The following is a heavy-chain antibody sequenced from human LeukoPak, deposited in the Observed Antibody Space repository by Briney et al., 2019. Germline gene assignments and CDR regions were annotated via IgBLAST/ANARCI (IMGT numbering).Heavy chain of an antibody. CDR3: ARHAVRGVPKIYYYYGMDV. CDR2: IYYSGST. J-gene: IGHJ6*02. D-gene: IGHD3-10*01. Sequence: NPSETLSLTCTVSGGSISSYYWSWIRQPPGKGLEWIGYIYYSGSTNYNPSLKSRVTISVDTSKNQFSLKLSSVTAADTAVYYCARHAVRGVPKIYYYYGMDVWGQGTTVTVSS. CDR1: GGSISSYY. V-gene: IGHV4-59*08.